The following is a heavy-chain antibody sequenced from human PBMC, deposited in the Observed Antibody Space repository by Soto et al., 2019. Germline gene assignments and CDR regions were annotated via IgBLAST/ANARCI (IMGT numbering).Heavy chain of an antibody. Sequence: XSVKVSCQASGYTFTSYDIHWVRQATGQGLEWMGWMNPNSGNTIYAQKFQGRVTLTGDTSISTAYMELYSLTSDDTAVYYCAREASAVISLGYWGQGTLVTVSS. CDR2: MNPNSGNT. CDR3: AREASAVISLGY. V-gene: IGHV1-8*01. D-gene: IGHD6-19*01. J-gene: IGHJ4*02. CDR1: GYTFTSYD.